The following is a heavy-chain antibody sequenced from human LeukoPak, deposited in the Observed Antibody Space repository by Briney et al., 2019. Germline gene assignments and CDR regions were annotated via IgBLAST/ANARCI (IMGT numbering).Heavy chain of an antibody. CDR2: IYSGGSNV. V-gene: IGHV5-51*04. CDR3: TRQMLTTASPIDY. CDR1: WYSLNSFW. D-gene: IGHD3-10*02. J-gene: IGHJ4*02. Sequence: ESLNPHRKGYWYSLNSFWIGRVRHMPGEGLGWVWVIYSGGSNVQYSPSFKGHVTISADKPVSTAYLQSSSLKASDTAMYYCTRQMLTTASPIDYWGQGTLVTVSS.